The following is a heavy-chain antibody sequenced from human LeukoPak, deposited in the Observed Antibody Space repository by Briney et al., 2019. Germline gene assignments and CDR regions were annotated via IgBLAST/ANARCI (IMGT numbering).Heavy chain of an antibody. CDR1: GFTFSSYS. Sequence: GGSLRLSCAASGFTFSSYSMHWVRQAPGKGLEWVSYISNSGSTIYHADSVKGRFTISRDNAKNSLYLQMNSLRAEDTAVYYCARKPPHDYWGQGTLVTVSS. V-gene: IGHV3-48*01. CDR2: ISNSGSTI. J-gene: IGHJ4*02. CDR3: ARKPPHDY.